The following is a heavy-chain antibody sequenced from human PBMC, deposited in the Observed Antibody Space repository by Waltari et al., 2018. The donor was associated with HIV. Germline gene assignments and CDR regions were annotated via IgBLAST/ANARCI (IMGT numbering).Heavy chain of an antibody. J-gene: IGHJ4*02. CDR2: IYSTGSA. V-gene: IGHV4-59*13. CDR1: GGSISSSY. CDR3: ARVPGFISGVFEY. D-gene: IGHD5-12*01. Sequence: QVQLQEPGPGLAKPSEPLSLTCTVSGGSISSSYWSWHWQPPEKGLEWTGYIYSTGSANYNPSLKTRVNMSVDTSKNQFSLNLTSVTAADTAVYYCARVPGFISGVFEYWGQGTLVTVSS.